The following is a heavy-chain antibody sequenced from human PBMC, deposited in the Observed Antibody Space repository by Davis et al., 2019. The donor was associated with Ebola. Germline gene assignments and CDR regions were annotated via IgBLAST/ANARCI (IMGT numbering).Heavy chain of an antibody. V-gene: IGHV4-30-4*08. CDR3: ARDDLTGLLDF. D-gene: IGHD2-8*02. CDR1: GGSITYGDYA. CDR2: IHHSGGT. J-gene: IGHJ4*02. Sequence: SETLSLTCTVSGGSITYGDYAWSWIRQPPGKGLEWIGYIHHSGGTYYNPSLKSRLTISVDTSKNQFSLRLTSVTAADAAVYYCARDDLTGLLDFWGQGTRVIVSS.